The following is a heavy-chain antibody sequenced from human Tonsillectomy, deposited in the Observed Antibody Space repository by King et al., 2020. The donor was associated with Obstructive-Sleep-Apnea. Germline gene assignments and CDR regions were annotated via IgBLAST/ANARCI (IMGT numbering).Heavy chain of an antibody. CDR3: AKINNYYGSGRTHLGAFDI. CDR1: GFTFDDYA. J-gene: IGHJ3*02. Sequence: VQLVESGGGLVQPGRSLRLSCAASGFTFDDYAMHWVRQAPGKGLEWVSGIRWNSGSIGNADSVKGRFIISRDNAKNSLYLQMNSVRAEDTALYYCAKINNYYGSGRTHLGAFDIWGQGTMVTVSS. V-gene: IGHV3-9*01. D-gene: IGHD3-10*01. CDR2: IRWNSGSI.